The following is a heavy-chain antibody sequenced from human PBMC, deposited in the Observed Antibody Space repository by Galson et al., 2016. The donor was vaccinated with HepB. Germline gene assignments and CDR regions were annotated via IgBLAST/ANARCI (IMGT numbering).Heavy chain of an antibody. CDR2: IWDDGTDK. D-gene: IGHD1-1*01. V-gene: IGHV3-33*01. J-gene: IGHJ4*02. CDR3: ARESSGTTLGALDY. Sequence: SLRLSCAASGFTFSNFGMHWVRQAPGKGLEWVAVIWDDGTDKYYRDSVKGRFTISRDNSRKTLYLQMNSLRAEDTAVYYCARESSGTTLGALDYWGQGTLVTVSS. CDR1: GFTFSNFG.